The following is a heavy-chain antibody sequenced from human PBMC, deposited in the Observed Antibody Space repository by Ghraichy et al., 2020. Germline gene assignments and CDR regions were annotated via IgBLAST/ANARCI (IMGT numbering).Heavy chain of an antibody. CDR1: GGSIGSFY. CDR2: IYNRGNT. V-gene: IGHV4-4*07. J-gene: IGHJ3*02. Sequence: SETLSLTCTVSGGSIGSFYWSWIRQPAGKGLEWIGRIYNRGNTNYNPSLKSRVTISVDASKNQFSLKLNSVTAADTAVYYCARYCSGGRCFGVDAFDMWGQGTIVTVSS. D-gene: IGHD2-15*01. CDR3: ARYCSGGRCFGVDAFDM.